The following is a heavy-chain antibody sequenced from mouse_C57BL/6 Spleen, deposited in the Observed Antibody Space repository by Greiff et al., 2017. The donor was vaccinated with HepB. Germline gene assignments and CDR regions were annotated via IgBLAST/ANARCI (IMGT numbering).Heavy chain of an antibody. CDR1: GYTFTSYW. CDR2: IDPSVSYT. V-gene: IGHV1-50*01. CDR3: ARGTTEGGFAY. Sequence: QVQLQQPGAELVKPGASVKLSCKASGYTFTSYWMQWVKQRPGQGLEWIGEIDPSVSYTNYNQKFKGKATLTVDTSSSTAYMQLSSLTSEDSAVYYCARGTTEGGFAYWGQGTLVTVSA. D-gene: IGHD1-1*01. J-gene: IGHJ3*01.